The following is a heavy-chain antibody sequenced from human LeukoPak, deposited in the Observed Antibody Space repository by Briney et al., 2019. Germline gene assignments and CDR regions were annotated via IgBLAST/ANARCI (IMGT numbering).Heavy chain of an antibody. Sequence: PSETLSLTCTVSGYSISSGYYWGWIRQPPGKGLEWIGSIYHSGSTYYNPSLKSRVTISVDTSKNQFSLKLTSVTAADTAVYYCARGPFKHLWSGIDSWGKETLVTVSS. J-gene: IGHJ4*02. V-gene: IGHV4-38-2*02. CDR3: ARGPFKHLWSGIDS. CDR1: GYSISSGYY. D-gene: IGHD2-8*01. CDR2: IYHSGST.